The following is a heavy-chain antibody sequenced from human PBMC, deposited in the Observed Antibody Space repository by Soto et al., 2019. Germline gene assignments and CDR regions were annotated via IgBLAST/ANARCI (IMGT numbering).Heavy chain of an antibody. J-gene: IGHJ3*02. V-gene: IGHV1-69*13. Sequence: ASVKVSCKASGGTFSSYAISWVRQAPGQGLEWMGGIIPIFGTANYAQKFQGRVTITADESTSTAYMELSSLRSEDTAVYYCARDARAYYYDSMDAFDIWGQGTMVTVSS. CDR3: ARDARAYYYDSMDAFDI. CDR2: IIPIFGTA. CDR1: GGTFSSYA. D-gene: IGHD3-22*01.